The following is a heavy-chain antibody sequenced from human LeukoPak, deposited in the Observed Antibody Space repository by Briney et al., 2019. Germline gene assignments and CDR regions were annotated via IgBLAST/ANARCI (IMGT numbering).Heavy chain of an antibody. V-gene: IGHV3-23*01. CDR2: ISGSGGST. D-gene: IGHD5-18*01. Sequence: GGSLRLSCAASGFTFSSYAMSWVRQAPGKGLEWVPAISGSGGSTYYADSVRGRFTISRDNSKDTLYLQMNSLRAEDTAIYYCAKGITWIQLWLAGYWGQGTLVTVSS. CDR3: AKGITWIQLWLAGY. J-gene: IGHJ4*02. CDR1: GFTFSSYA.